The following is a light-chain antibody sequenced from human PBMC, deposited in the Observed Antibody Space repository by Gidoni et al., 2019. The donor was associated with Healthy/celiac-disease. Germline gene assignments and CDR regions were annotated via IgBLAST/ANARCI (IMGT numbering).Light chain of an antibody. CDR2: DAS. J-gene: IGKJ1*01. CDR1: QSVSSY. V-gene: IGKV3-11*01. CDR3: QQRGT. Sequence: EIVLTQYPATLSLSPGERATLSCSASQSVSSYLAWYQQKPGQAPRLLIYDASNRATGIPARFSGSGSGTDFTLTISRLEPEDFAVYYCQQRGTFGQGTKVEIK.